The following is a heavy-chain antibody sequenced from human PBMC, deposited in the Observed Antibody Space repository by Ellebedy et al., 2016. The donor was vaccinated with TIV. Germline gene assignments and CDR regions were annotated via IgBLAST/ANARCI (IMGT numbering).Heavy chain of an antibody. V-gene: IGHV4-59*12. Sequence: SETLSLTCTVSGGSISSYYWSWIRQPPGKGLEWIGHIYNSGRTNHNPSLKSRVAISLDTSKNQFSLKLSSVTAADTAVYYCARCPYYYGMDVWGQGTTVTVSS. J-gene: IGHJ6*02. CDR1: GGSISSYY. CDR3: ARCPYYYGMDV. CDR2: IYNSGRT.